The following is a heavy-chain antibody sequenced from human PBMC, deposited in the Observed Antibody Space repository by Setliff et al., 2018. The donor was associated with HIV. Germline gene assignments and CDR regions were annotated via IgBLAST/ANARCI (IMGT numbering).Heavy chain of an antibody. CDR3: AKMAGRDGYDDAVDN. Sequence: GSLRLSCAASGFTFKNSAMSWVRQAPGEGLEWVSTISNSDGRTNYAASVKGRFTISRDNSKNTLYLQMNSLRDEDTAVYYCAKMAGRDGYDDAVDNWGQGTMVTVSS. V-gene: IGHV3-23*01. CDR1: GFTFKNSA. J-gene: IGHJ3*02. D-gene: IGHD5-12*01. CDR2: ISNSDGRT.